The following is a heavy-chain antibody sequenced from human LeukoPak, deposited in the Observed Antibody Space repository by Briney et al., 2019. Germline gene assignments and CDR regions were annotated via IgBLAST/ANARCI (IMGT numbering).Heavy chain of an antibody. CDR3: ASHYDILTGYSHFDY. Sequence: ASVKVSCKASGGTFSSYAISWVRQAPGRGLEWMGGIIPIFGTANYAQKFQGRVTITADESTSTAYMELSSLRSEDTAVYYCASHYDILTGYSHFDYWGQGTLVTVSS. D-gene: IGHD3-9*01. J-gene: IGHJ4*02. V-gene: IGHV1-69*13. CDR2: IIPIFGTA. CDR1: GGTFSSYA.